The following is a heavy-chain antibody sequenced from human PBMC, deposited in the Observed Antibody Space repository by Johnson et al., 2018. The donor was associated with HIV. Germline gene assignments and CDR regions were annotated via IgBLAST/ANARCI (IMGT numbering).Heavy chain of an antibody. CDR3: ARGEGAYCGGDCYYAFD. V-gene: IGHV3-53*01. CDR1: GFTVSSKY. Sequence: EQLVESGGGLIQPGGSLRLSCAASGFTVSSKYMSWVRQAPGKGLEWVSVIYTGGIAYYADSVKGRFTISRHNSKNTLYLQVDSLRVEDTAVYYCARGEGAYCGGDCYYAFD. CDR2: IYTGGIA. J-gene: IGHJ3*02. D-gene: IGHD2-21*02.